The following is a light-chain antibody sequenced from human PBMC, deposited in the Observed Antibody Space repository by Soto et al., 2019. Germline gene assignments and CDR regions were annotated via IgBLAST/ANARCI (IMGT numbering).Light chain of an antibody. Sequence: EIVLTQSPGTLSLSPGERATLSCRASQSVSSYLAWYQQKPGQAPRLLIYDAFNRATGIPARFSGSGSGTDFTLTIRSLEPEDFVVYYCQQRRSWPITFGQGTRLEIK. V-gene: IGKV3-11*01. J-gene: IGKJ5*01. CDR1: QSVSSY. CDR2: DAF. CDR3: QQRRSWPIT.